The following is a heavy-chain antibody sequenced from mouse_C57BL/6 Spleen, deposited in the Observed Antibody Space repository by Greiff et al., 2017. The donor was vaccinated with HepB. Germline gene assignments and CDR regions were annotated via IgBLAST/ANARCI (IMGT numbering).Heavy chain of an antibody. V-gene: IGHV1-22*01. Sequence: EVKLVESGPELVKPGASVKMSCKASGYTFTDYNMHWVKQSHGKSLEWIGYINPNNGGTSYNQKFNGKATLTVNKSSSTSYMELRSLTSEDSAVYYCARHDYDGVWFAYWGQGTLVTVSA. J-gene: IGHJ3*01. CDR3: ARHDYDGVWFAY. D-gene: IGHD2-4*01. CDR2: INPNNGGT. CDR1: GYTFTDYN.